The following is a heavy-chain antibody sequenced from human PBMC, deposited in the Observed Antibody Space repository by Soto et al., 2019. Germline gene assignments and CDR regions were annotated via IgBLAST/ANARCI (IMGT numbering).Heavy chain of an antibody. V-gene: IGHV1-18*01. D-gene: IGHD6-19*01. CDR1: GYTFTSYG. CDR2: ISAYNGNT. CDR3: ARAPPYFEVAGTGY. J-gene: IGHJ4*02. Sequence: ASVKVSCKASGYTFTSYGISWVRQAPGQGLEWMGWISAYNGNTNYAQKLQGRVTMTTDTSTSTAYMELRSLRSDDTAVYYCARAPPYFEVAGTGYWGQGTLVTVS.